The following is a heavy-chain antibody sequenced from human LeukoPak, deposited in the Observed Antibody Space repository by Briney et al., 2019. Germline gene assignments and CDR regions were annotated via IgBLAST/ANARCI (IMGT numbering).Heavy chain of an antibody. Sequence: GGSLRLSCAASGFTVDSNYLSWVRQAPGKGLEWVSAISGSGDSTYYADSVKGRFTISRDNSKNTLYLQINSLRAEDTAVYYCARRPTMTNTRLDYWGQGTLVTVSS. V-gene: IGHV3-23*01. D-gene: IGHD2-8*01. CDR3: ARRPTMTNTRLDY. CDR1: GFTVDSNY. CDR2: ISGSGDST. J-gene: IGHJ4*02.